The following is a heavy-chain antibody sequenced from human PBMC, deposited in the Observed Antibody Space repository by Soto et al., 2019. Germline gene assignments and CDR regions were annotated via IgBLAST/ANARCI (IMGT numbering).Heavy chain of an antibody. CDR1: GGSISSYY. D-gene: IGHD3-16*01. CDR3: ASMIVDPVLSFDS. J-gene: IGHJ5*01. CDR2: IFYSGST. Sequence: QVQLQESGPGLVKPSETLSLTCTVSGGSISSYYWSWIRQPPGKGLEWIGFIFYSGSTSYNPSLKSRVTISIDTSEYQFSLKLNSVTAADTAVYYCASMIVDPVLSFDSCGQGTVVAVSS. V-gene: IGHV4-59*01.